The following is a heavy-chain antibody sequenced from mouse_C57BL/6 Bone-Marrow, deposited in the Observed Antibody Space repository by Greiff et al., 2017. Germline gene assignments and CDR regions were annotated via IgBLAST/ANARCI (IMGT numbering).Heavy chain of an antibody. D-gene: IGHD4-1*01. Sequence: QVQLQQPGTELVKPGASVKLSCKASGYTFTSYWMHWVKQRPGQGLEWIGNINPSNGGTNYNEKFKSKATLPVDKSSSTAYMPLCSLTSEDAAVXYCARCLTFAWFAYWGQGTLVTVSA. V-gene: IGHV1-53*01. CDR3: ARCLTFAWFAY. J-gene: IGHJ3*01. CDR2: INPSNGGT. CDR1: GYTFTSYW.